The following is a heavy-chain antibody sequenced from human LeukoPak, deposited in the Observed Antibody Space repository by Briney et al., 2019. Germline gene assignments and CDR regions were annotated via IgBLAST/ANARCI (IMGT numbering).Heavy chain of an antibody. CDR2: IKSKTDGGTT. CDR1: GFTFSNAY. CDR3: TTDLLTIFGVTNNY. V-gene: IGHV3-15*01. Sequence: GGSLRLSCAASGFTFSNAYTSWVRQAPGKGLEWVGRIKSKTDGGTTDYAAPVKGRFTISRDDSKNTLYLQMNSLKTEDTAVYYCTTDLLTIFGVTNNYWGQGTLVTVSS. J-gene: IGHJ4*02. D-gene: IGHD3-3*01.